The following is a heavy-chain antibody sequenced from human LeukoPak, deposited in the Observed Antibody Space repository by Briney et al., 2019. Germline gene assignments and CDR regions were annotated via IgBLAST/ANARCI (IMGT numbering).Heavy chain of an antibody. CDR2: INAGNGNT. D-gene: IGHD3-10*01. V-gene: IGHV1-3*01. CDR1: GYIFTSYV. CDR3: VRALPSYYSDNWYPLDS. Sequence: GASVKVSCKASGYIFTSYVIHWVRQAPGQRLEWMGCINAGNGNTKYSQKFQGRVTITRDTSASTAYMELSSLRSEDTAVYYCVRALPSYYSDNWYPLDSWGQGTLVTVSS. J-gene: IGHJ4*02.